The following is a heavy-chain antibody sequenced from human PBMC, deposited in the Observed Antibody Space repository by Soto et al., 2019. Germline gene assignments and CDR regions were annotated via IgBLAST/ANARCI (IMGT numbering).Heavy chain of an antibody. CDR2: ISAYNGNT. D-gene: IGHD3-3*01. Sequence: GASVKVSCKASGYTFTSYGISWVRQAPGQGLEWMGWISAYNGNTNYAQRLQGRVTMTTDTSTSTAYMELRSLRSDDTAVYYCARHHDFWQPNFGRMDVWGKGTTVTVSS. V-gene: IGHV1-18*01. J-gene: IGHJ6*03. CDR1: GYTFTSYG. CDR3: ARHHDFWQPNFGRMDV.